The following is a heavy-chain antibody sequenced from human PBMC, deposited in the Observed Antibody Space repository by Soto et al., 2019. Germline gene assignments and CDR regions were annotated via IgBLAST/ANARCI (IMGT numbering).Heavy chain of an antibody. CDR1: GYTFTNYC. D-gene: IGHD6-19*01. V-gene: IGHV1-18*01. CDR2: ISAYNGNT. CDR3: ARDRIAVAGGHYY. J-gene: IGHJ4*02. Sequence: AAPVKVSCKASGYTFTNYCISWVRQGPGQGLEWMGWISAYNGNTNYAQKLQGRVTMTTDTSTSTAYMELRSLRSDDTAVYYCARDRIAVAGGHYYWGQGTLVTVSS.